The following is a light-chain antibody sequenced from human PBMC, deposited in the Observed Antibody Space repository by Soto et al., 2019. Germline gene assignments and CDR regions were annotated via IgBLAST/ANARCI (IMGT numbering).Light chain of an antibody. Sequence: DIQMTQSPSTLSASVGDRVTITCRASQSISSWLAWYQQTXGKAPKXXIYKAYSLESGVPSRFSGSGAGTECTLAISSLQPDDVATYYCQQYNSYSQTFGQGTKVDIK. J-gene: IGKJ1*01. CDR2: KAY. CDR1: QSISSW. CDR3: QQYNSYSQT. V-gene: IGKV1-5*03.